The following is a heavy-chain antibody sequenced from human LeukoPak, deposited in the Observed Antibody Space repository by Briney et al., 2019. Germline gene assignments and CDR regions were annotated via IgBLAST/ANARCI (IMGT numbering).Heavy chain of an antibody. CDR2: INPNSGGT. J-gene: IGHJ4*02. Sequence: GASVKVSCKASGYTFTGYYMHWVRQAPGQGLEWMGWINPNSGGTNYAQKFQGRVTMTRDTSISTAYMELSRLRSDDTAVYYCAREGGYSYGHTALYYFDYWGQGTLVTVSS. D-gene: IGHD5-18*01. V-gene: IGHV1-2*02. CDR3: AREGGYSYGHTALYYFDY. CDR1: GYTFTGYY.